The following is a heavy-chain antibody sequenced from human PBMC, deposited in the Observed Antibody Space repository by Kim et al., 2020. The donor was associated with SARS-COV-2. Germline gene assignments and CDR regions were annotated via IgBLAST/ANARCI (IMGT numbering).Heavy chain of an antibody. CDR2: INHSGST. CDR3: AVFRGVIVTPGGGEDY. D-gene: IGHD3-16*02. CDR1: GGSFSGYY. J-gene: IGHJ4*02. Sequence: SETLSLTCAVYGGSFSGYYWSWIRQPPGKGLEWIGEINHSGSTNYNPSLKSRVTISVDTSKNQFSLKLSSVTAADTAVYYCAVFRGVIVTPGGGEDYWGQGTLVTVSS. V-gene: IGHV4-34*01.